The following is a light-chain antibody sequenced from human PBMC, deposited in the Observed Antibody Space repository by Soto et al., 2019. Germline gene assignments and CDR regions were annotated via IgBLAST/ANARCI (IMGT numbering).Light chain of an antibody. J-gene: IGLJ1*01. CDR3: CSYAYV. V-gene: IGLV2-23*01. CDR1: SSDVGSYNL. Sequence: QSALTQPASVSGSPAQSITISCTGTSSDVGSYNLVSWYQQHPGKAPKLMIYEGSKRPSGVSNRFSGSKSGNTASLTISGLQAEDEADYYCCSYAYVFGTGTKVTVL. CDR2: EGS.